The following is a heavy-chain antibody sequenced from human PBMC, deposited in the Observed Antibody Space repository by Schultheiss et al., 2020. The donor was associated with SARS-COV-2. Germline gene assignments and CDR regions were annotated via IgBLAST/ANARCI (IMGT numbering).Heavy chain of an antibody. Sequence: SQTLSLTCTVSGGSISSYYWSWIRQPPGKGLEWIGYIYYSGSTYYNPSLKSRVTISVDRSKNQFSLKLSSVTAADTAVYYCARVPRFYYMDVWGKGTTVTVSS. V-gene: IGHV4-59*12. CDR2: IYYSGST. CDR3: ARVPRFYYMDV. CDR1: GGSISSYY. J-gene: IGHJ6*03. D-gene: IGHD3-3*01.